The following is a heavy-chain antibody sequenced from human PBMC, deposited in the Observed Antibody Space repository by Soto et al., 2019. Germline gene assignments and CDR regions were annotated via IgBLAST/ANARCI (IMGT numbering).Heavy chain of an antibody. Sequence: QVQLVQSGAEEKKPGASVKVSCKASGYTFRSYAMDWVRQAPGQRLEWMGWINAGNGNTKYSQKFQGRVTITRDTSARTAYMELSSLRSEDTAVYYCARGGPPIDYWGQGTLVTVSS. CDR2: INAGNGNT. D-gene: IGHD3-10*01. J-gene: IGHJ4*02. CDR3: ARGGPPIDY. V-gene: IGHV1-3*05. CDR1: GYTFRSYA.